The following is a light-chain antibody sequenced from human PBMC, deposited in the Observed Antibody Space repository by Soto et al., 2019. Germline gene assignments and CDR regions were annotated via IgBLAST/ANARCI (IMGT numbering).Light chain of an antibody. V-gene: IGLV1-51*01. CDR1: SSTIGRNF. Sequence: QSVLTQPPSVSAAPGQKVTISCSGSSSTIGRNFVSWYQHLPGTAPKLLIFDDNRRPSGIPDRFSGSKSGTSATLGITGLQTGDEADYYCGTWDLSLSEVVFGGGTKLTVL. CDR2: DDN. CDR3: GTWDLSLSEVV. J-gene: IGLJ2*01.